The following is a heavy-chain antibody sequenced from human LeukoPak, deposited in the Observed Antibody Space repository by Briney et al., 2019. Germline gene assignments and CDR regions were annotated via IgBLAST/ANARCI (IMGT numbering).Heavy chain of an antibody. CDR2: ISTSSSYI. D-gene: IGHD3-22*01. J-gene: IGHJ3*02. V-gene: IGHV3-21*01. Sequence: GGSLRLSCAASGFTFSRYSMNWVRQAPGKGLEWVSSISTSSSYIYYADSVKGRFTISRDNARNSLYLEMNSLRAEDTAVYYCARGEHDSSGYYTNNGDTHAFDIWGQGTMVTVSS. CDR1: GFTFSRYS. CDR3: ARGEHDSSGYYTNNGDTHAFDI.